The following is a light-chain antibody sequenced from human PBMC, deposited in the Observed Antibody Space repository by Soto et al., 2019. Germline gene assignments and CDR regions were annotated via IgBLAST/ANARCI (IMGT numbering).Light chain of an antibody. J-gene: IGKJ4*01. CDR1: QSVSSN. Sequence: EIVLTQSPATLSLSPGERATLSCRASQSVSSNLAWYQQKPGQAPRLLIYGGSTRATGISTRISGSGSGTELTLTISSLQSEDFAVYYCQQYNSWPLTFGGGTKVDI. CDR3: QQYNSWPLT. CDR2: GGS. V-gene: IGKV3-15*01.